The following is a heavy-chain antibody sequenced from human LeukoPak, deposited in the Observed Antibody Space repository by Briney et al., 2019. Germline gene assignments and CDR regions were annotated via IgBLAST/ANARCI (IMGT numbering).Heavy chain of an antibody. D-gene: IGHD6-13*01. Sequence: SETLSLTCTVSGGSISSGDYYWSWIRQPPGKGLEWIGEINHSGSTNYNPSLKSRVTISVDTSKNQFSLKLSSVTAADTAVYYCASSRVYRSSWYDYFDNWGQGTLVTVSS. CDR3: ASSRVYRSSWYDYFDN. CDR2: INHSGST. J-gene: IGHJ4*02. CDR1: GGSISSGDYY. V-gene: IGHV4-39*07.